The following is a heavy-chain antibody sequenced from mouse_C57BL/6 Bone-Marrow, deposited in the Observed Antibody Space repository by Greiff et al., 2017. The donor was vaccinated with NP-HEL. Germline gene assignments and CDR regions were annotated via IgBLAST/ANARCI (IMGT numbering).Heavy chain of an antibody. Sequence: VQLQQSGAELVRPGTSVKVSCKASGYSFTNYLIEWVKQRPGQGLEWIGVINPGSGGTNYNEKFKGKETLTADKSSSTAYMQLSSLTSEDSAVYFCARGTRGFAYWGQGTLVTVSA. CDR1: GYSFTNYL. V-gene: IGHV1-54*01. CDR3: ARGTRGFAY. CDR2: INPGSGGT. D-gene: IGHD3-3*01. J-gene: IGHJ3*01.